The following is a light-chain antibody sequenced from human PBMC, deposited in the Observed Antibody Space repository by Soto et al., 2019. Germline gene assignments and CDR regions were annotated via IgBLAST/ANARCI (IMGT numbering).Light chain of an antibody. Sequence: QSVLAQPASVSDSPGQSITISCTGTSSDVGGYNHVSWYQQHPGKAPKLMIYDVTNRPSGVSNRFSGSKSGSTASLIISGLQAEDEADYYCVSFTSSTTYVFGTGTKVTVL. CDR3: VSFTSSTTYV. V-gene: IGLV2-14*01. CDR1: SSDVGGYNH. J-gene: IGLJ1*01. CDR2: DVT.